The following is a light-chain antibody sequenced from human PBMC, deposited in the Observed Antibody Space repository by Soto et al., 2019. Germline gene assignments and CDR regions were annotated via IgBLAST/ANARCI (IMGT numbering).Light chain of an antibody. CDR3: QQYGSSPPGT. V-gene: IGKV3-20*01. Sequence: EIVLTQSPGTLSLSPGERATLSCRASQSVSSSYLAWYQQKPGQAPRLLIYCASSRATGVPDRFSGSGSGTDFTLTISRLEPEDVVVYYCQQYGSSPPGTFGGGTKVEIK. CDR1: QSVSSSY. CDR2: CAS. J-gene: IGKJ4*01.